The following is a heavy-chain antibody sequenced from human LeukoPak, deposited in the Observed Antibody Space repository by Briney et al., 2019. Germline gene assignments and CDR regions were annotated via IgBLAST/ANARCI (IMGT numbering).Heavy chain of an antibody. V-gene: IGHV1-69*05. D-gene: IGHD6-6*01. CDR1: GGTFSSYA. CDR3: AREKQLAPSYWFDP. CDR2: IIPIFGTA. Sequence: GASVKVSCKASGGTFSSYAISWVRQAPGQGLEWMGGIIPIFGTASYAQKFQGRVTITTDESTSTAYMELSSLRSEDTAVYYCAREKQLAPSYWFDPWGQGTLVTVSS. J-gene: IGHJ5*02.